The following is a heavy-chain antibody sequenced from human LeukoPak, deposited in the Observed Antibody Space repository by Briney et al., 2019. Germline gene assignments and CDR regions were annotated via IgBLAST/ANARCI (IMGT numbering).Heavy chain of an antibody. D-gene: IGHD2-15*01. CDR2: IYSGGST. V-gene: IGHV3-53*01. J-gene: IGHJ3*02. Sequence: GGSLRLSWAASGFTVSSNYMSWVRQAPGKGLEWVSVIYSGGSTYYADSVKGRFTVSRDNSKNTLYLQMNSLRVEDTAVYYCAREIYCSASSCTGGVFDIWGQGTMVTVSS. CDR3: AREIYCSASSCTGGVFDI. CDR1: GFTVSSNY.